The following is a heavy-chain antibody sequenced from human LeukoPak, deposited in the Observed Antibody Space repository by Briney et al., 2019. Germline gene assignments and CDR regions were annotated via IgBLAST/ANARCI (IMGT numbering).Heavy chain of an antibody. D-gene: IGHD3-16*01. J-gene: IGHJ6*02. CDR1: GGSISSGDYY. CDR2: MYYSGST. CDR3: ARVGYYYYGMDV. V-gene: IGHV4-30-4*01. Sequence: SETLSLTCTVSGGSISSGDYYWSWIRQPPGKGLEWIGYMYYSGSTYYNPSLKSRVTISVDTSKNQFSLKLSSATAADTAVYYCARVGYYYYGMDVWGQGTTVTVSS.